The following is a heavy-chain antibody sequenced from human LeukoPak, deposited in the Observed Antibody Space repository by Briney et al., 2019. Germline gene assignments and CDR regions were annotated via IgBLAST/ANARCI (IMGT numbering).Heavy chain of an antibody. J-gene: IGHJ6*02. CDR1: GFTLSNHW. V-gene: IGHV3-7*03. CDR3: ARNNGMDV. Sequence: PGGSLRLSCAASGFTLSNHWMTWVRQVPGRGPEWVANVNRDGSETYYLDSVKGRFTISKDNAKNSLYLQMNGLRAEDTALYHCARNNGMDVWGQGTTVIVSS. CDR2: VNRDGSET.